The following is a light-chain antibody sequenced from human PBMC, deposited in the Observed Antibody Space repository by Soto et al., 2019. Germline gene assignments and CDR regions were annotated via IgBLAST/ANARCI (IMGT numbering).Light chain of an antibody. J-gene: IGLJ2*01. Sequence: QSALTRPASVSGSPGQSITISCTGTSSDIGAYDYVSWYQQHPGKAPKLMIYEVSNRPSGVSNRFSGSKSGNTASLTISGLQAEDEADYYCSSYTSSTTLGVFGGGTKLTVL. CDR1: SSDIGAYDY. CDR3: SSYTSSTTLGV. CDR2: EVS. V-gene: IGLV2-14*03.